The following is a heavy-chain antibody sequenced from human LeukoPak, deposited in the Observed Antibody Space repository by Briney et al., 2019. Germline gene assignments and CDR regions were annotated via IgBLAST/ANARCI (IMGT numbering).Heavy chain of an antibody. V-gene: IGHV4-38-2*02. J-gene: IGHJ6*03. Sequence: SETLSLTCTVSGYSISSGYYWGWIRQPPGKGLEWIGSIYHSGSTYYNPSLKSRVTISVDTSKNQFSLKLSSVTAADTAVYYCASCAGISSTSCYHYYYYMDVWGKGTTVTVSS. D-gene: IGHD2-2*01. CDR3: ASCAGISSTSCYHYYYYMDV. CDR2: IYHSGST. CDR1: GYSISSGYY.